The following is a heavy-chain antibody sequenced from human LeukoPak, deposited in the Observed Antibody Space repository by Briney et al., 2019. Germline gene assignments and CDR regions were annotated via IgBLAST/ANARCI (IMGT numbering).Heavy chain of an antibody. J-gene: IGHJ4*02. CDR2: ISSASSYI. Sequence: GGSLRLSCTASGFTFGDYAMSWVRQAPGKGLEWVSSISSASSYIYYADSVKGRFTISRDNAKNSLYLQMNSLRAEDTAVYYCARDPYDSSGYYSSHFDYWGQGTLVTVSS. CDR3: ARDPYDSSGYYSSHFDY. D-gene: IGHD3-22*01. CDR1: GFTFGDYA. V-gene: IGHV3-21*01.